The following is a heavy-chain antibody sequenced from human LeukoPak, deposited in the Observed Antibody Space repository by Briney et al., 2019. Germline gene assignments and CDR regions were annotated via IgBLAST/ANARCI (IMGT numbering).Heavy chain of an antibody. CDR1: GGSFSGYY. CDR2: INHSGSA. Sequence: MPSETLSLTCAVYGGSFSGYYWSWIRQPPGKGLEWIGEINHSGSANYNPSLKSRVTISVDTSKNQFSLKLSSVTAADTAVYYCARYSSGWYKYYFDYWGQGTLVTVSS. CDR3: ARYSSGWYKYYFDY. V-gene: IGHV4-34*01. D-gene: IGHD6-19*01. J-gene: IGHJ4*02.